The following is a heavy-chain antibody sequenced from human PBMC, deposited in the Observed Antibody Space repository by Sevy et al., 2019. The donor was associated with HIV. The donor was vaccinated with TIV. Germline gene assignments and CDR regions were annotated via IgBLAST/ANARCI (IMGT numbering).Heavy chain of an antibody. CDR2: IKQDGSEK. D-gene: IGHD6-13*01. V-gene: IGHV3-7*01. Sequence: GGSLRLSCAASGFTLNSYWMSWVRQAPGKGLEWVANIKQDGSEKYYVDSVKGRFTISRDNARNLVYLQMSSLTAEDTALYFCVRAIAADASLWGQGTLVTVSS. J-gene: IGHJ4*02. CDR3: VRAIAADASL. CDR1: GFTLNSYW.